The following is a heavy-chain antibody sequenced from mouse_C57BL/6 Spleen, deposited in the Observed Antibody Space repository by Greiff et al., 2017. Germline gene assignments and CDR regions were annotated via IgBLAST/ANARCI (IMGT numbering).Heavy chain of an antibody. CDR3: AREGTAQAYYFDY. CDR2: ISYDGSN. V-gene: IGHV3-6*01. J-gene: IGHJ2*01. CDR1: GYSITSGYY. D-gene: IGHD3-2*02. Sequence: EVKLVESGPGLVKPSQSLSLTCSVTGYSITSGYYWNWIRQFPGNKLEWMGYISYDGSNNYNPSLKNRISITRDTSKNQLFLKLNSVTTEDTATYYCAREGTAQAYYFDYWGQGTTLTVSS.